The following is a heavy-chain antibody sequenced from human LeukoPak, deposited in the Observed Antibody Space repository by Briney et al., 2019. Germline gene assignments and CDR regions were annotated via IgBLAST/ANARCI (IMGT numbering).Heavy chain of an antibody. CDR1: GFTVSSNY. D-gene: IGHD3-3*01. J-gene: IGHJ6*02. Sequence: GGSLRLSCAASGFTVSSNYMSWVRQAPGKGLEWVSVIYTGGSTYYAGSVKGRFTISRDNSKNTLYLHVNSLRVEDTAVYYCARGWSGPLPDVWGQGTTVTVSS. V-gene: IGHV3-66*01. CDR3: ARGWSGPLPDV. CDR2: IYTGGST.